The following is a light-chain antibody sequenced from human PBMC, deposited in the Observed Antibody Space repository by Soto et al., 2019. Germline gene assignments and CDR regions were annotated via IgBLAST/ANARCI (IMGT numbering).Light chain of an antibody. Sequence: EIVMTQSPGTLSLSRGETATLSCRASQSVSSNYVAWFHQKPGQAPRLLIYGASSRATGVPDRFSASGSGTDFTLTISSLEPEDFATCYCQKSCCIPRDTFGQGTRLEIK. J-gene: IGKJ5*01. CDR2: GAS. CDR1: QSVSSNY. V-gene: IGKV3-20*01. CDR3: QKSCCIPRDT.